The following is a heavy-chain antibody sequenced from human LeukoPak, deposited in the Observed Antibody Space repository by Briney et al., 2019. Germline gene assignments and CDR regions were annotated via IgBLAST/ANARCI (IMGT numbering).Heavy chain of an antibody. D-gene: IGHD4/OR15-4a*01. CDR1: GGSFSGYY. Sequence: SETLPLTCAVYGGSFSGYYWSWIRQPPGKGLEWIGEINHSGSTNYNPSLKSRATISVDTSKNQFSLKLSSVTAADTAVYYCARGLGAPEDYFDYWGQGTLVTVSS. V-gene: IGHV4-34*01. CDR2: INHSGST. J-gene: IGHJ4*02. CDR3: ARGLGAPEDYFDY.